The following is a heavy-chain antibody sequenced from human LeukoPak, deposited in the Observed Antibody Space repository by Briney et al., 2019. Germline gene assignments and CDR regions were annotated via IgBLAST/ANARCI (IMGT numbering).Heavy chain of an antibody. V-gene: IGHV3-30*04. D-gene: IGHD3-22*01. J-gene: IGHJ1*01. Sequence: PGGSLRLSCAASGFTFSSYAMHWVRQAPGKGLEWVAVISYDGSNKYYADSVKGRFTISRDNSKNTLYLQMNSLRAEDTAVYYCAKGADYYDSSGYYYGDFQHWGQGTLVTVSS. CDR2: ISYDGSNK. CDR1: GFTFSSYA. CDR3: AKGADYYDSSGYYYGDFQH.